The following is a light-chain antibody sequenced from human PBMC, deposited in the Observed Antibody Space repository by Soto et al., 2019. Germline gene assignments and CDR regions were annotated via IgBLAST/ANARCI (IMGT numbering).Light chain of an antibody. Sequence: QSVLTQPASVSLSPEHSITISCTGTSSDVGGYNYVSWYQKHPDKAPKLMIYEVTNRPSGVSSRFSGSRSGNTASLTISGLQAEDEGDYFCSSYTRSGTYVFGTGTKVTVL. CDR2: EVT. J-gene: IGLJ1*01. CDR1: SSDVGGYNY. V-gene: IGLV2-14*01. CDR3: SSYTRSGTYV.